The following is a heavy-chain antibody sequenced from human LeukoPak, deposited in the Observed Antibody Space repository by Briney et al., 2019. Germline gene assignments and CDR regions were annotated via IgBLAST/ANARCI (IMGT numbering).Heavy chain of an antibody. Sequence: GGSLRLSCAASGFTFSSYAMSWVRQAPGKGLEWVSAISGSGGRTYYADSVKGRFTISRDNSKKTLYLQMNSLRAEDTAVYYCAKVGRDATLVVGYWYFDLWGRGTLVTVSS. D-gene: IGHD2-15*01. CDR3: AKVGRDATLVVGYWYFDL. CDR2: ISGSGGRT. V-gene: IGHV3-23*01. J-gene: IGHJ2*01. CDR1: GFTFSSYA.